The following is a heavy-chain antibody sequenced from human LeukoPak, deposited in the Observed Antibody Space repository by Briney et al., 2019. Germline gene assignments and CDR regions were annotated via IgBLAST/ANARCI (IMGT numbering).Heavy chain of an antibody. CDR1: GFTFSDYY. D-gene: IGHD3-22*01. Sequence: GGSLRLSCAASGFTFSDYYMSWIRQAPGKGLEWVSYISSSGSTIYYADSVKGRFTISRDNAKNSLYLQMNSLRAEGTAVYYCARAGSSGYYADAFDIWGQGTMVTVSS. V-gene: IGHV3-11*01. J-gene: IGHJ3*02. CDR3: ARAGSSGYYADAFDI. CDR2: ISSSGSTI.